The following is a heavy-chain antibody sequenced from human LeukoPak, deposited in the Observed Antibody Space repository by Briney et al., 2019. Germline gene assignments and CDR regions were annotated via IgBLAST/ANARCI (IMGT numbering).Heavy chain of an antibody. D-gene: IGHD6-25*01. CDR2: INHSGST. V-gene: IGHV4-34*01. CDR1: GGSFSGYY. J-gene: IGHJ5*02. Sequence: SETLSLTCAVYGGSFSGYYWCWIRQPPGKGLEWIGEINHSGSTNYNPSLKSRVTISVDTSKNQFSLKLSSVTAADTAVYYCARANGRLLAWFDPWGQGTLVTVSS. CDR3: ARANGRLLAWFDP.